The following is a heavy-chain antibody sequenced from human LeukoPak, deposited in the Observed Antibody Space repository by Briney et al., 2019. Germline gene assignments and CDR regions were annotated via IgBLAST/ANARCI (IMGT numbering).Heavy chain of an antibody. CDR1: GFTFSGFA. Sequence: HPGGTLRLSCAASGFTFSGFAMSWIRQAPGKGLEWVSFIRYDGNNKYYADSVKGRFTISRDNSKNTLYLQMNSLRAEDTAVYYCAKLISPYDYWGQGTLVLVSS. J-gene: IGHJ4*02. CDR3: AKLISPYDY. CDR2: IRYDGNNK. V-gene: IGHV3-30*02.